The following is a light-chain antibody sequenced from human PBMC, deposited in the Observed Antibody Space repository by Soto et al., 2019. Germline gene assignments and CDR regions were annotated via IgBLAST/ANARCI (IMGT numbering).Light chain of an antibody. Sequence: EIVLTQSPATLSFSPGERATLSCRASQSISIYLAWFQQKPGQAPRLLIYDASNRATGIPARFSGSGSGTDFTLTISSLEPADFAVYYCQQRSNWPPITFGQGTRLEIK. CDR1: QSISIY. V-gene: IGKV3-11*01. CDR3: QQRSNWPPIT. J-gene: IGKJ5*01. CDR2: DAS.